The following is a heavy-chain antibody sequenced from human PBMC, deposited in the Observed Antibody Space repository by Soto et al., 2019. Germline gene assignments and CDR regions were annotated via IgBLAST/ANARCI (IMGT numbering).Heavy chain of an antibody. Sequence: VGSLRLSCAASGFTFSSYSMNWVRQAPGKGLEWVSYISSSSSTIYYADSVKGRFTISRDNAKNSLYLQMNSLRDEDTAVYYCARDKSAWTSTVWFDPWGQGTLVTVSS. J-gene: IGHJ5*02. CDR2: ISSSSSTI. CDR1: GFTFSSYS. V-gene: IGHV3-48*02. CDR3: ARDKSAWTSTVWFDP. D-gene: IGHD4-17*01.